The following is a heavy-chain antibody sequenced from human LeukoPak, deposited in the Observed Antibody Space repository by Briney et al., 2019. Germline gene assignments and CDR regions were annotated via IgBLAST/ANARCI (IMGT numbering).Heavy chain of an antibody. CDR3: ARELALNIVVVPAAILGH. Sequence: GGSLRLSCAASGFTFSSYAMHWVRQAPGKGLEWVAVISYDGSNTYYADSVRGRFTISRDNSKNTLYLQMNSLRAEDTAVYCCARELALNIVVVPAAILGHWGQGTLVTVSS. V-gene: IGHV3-30*01. CDR1: GFTFSSYA. J-gene: IGHJ4*02. D-gene: IGHD2-2*01. CDR2: ISYDGSNT.